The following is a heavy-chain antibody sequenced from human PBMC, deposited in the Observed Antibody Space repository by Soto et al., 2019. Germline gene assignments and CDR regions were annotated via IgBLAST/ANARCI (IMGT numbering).Heavy chain of an antibody. Sequence: QVQLVESGGGVVQPGRSLRLSCAASGFTFSSYGMHWVRQAPGKGLEWVALISYDGSDKYYADSVTGRFTISRDNSKNTLYLQMNSLRVEDTAVYYCGAGQYFSDSWGQGTLVTVSS. CDR1: GFTFSSYG. V-gene: IGHV3-30*03. CDR3: GAGQYFSDS. D-gene: IGHD6-19*01. J-gene: IGHJ4*02. CDR2: ISYDGSDK.